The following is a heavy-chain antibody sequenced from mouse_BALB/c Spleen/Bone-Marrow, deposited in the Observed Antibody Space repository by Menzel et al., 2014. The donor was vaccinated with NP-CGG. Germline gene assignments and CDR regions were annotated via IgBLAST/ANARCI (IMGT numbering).Heavy chain of an antibody. CDR2: IYPGDGDT. D-gene: IGHD4-1*02. Sequence: QVQPQQSGPELVKPGASVKISCKASGYAFSSSWMNWVKQRPGQGLEWIGRIYPGDGDTNYNGKFKGKATLTADKSSSTAYMQLSSLTSVDSAVYFCARFSTVYYFDYWGQGTTLTVSS. V-gene: IGHV1-82*01. J-gene: IGHJ2*01. CDR1: GYAFSSSW. CDR3: ARFSTVYYFDY.